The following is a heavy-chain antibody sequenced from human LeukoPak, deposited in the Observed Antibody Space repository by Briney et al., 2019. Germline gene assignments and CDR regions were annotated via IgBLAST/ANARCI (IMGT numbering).Heavy chain of an antibody. Sequence: ASVKVSYKASGYTLTGYYMHLVRQAPGQGLEWMGWINPNSGGTNYAQKFQGRVTMTRDTSISTAYMELSRLRSDDTAVYYCARDRGYSSSTYYFDYWGQGTLVTVSS. CDR1: GYTLTGYY. CDR2: INPNSGGT. D-gene: IGHD6-13*01. CDR3: ARDRGYSSSTYYFDY. V-gene: IGHV1-2*02. J-gene: IGHJ4*02.